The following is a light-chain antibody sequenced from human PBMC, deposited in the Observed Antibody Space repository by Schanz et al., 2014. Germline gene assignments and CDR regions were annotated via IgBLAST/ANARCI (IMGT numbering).Light chain of an antibody. Sequence: EIVLTQSPATLSLSPGERATLTCRASENVDGYLAWYQQKPGQAPRLLIYDASTRATGIPDRFSGSGSGTDFTLTISRLEPEDFAVYFCQQYGSSPQTFGQGTKVEIK. V-gene: IGKV3-20*01. CDR1: ENVDGY. CDR3: QQYGSSPQT. CDR2: DAS. J-gene: IGKJ1*01.